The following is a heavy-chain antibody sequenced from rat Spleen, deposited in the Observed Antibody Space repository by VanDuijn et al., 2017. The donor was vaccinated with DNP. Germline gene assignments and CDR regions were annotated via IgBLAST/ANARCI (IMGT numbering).Heavy chain of an antibody. V-gene: IGHV5-7*01. CDR1: GFTFSDYN. J-gene: IGHJ2*01. Sequence: EVQLVESGGGLVQPGRSLKLSCVASGFTFSDYNMAWVRQAPKKGLEWVAKIIYDGIDTYYGDSVKGRFTVSRDNAKSTLYLQMDSLRSEDTATYYCATPTNWGQGVMVTVSP. D-gene: IGHD1-7*01. CDR2: IIYDGIDT. CDR3: ATPTN.